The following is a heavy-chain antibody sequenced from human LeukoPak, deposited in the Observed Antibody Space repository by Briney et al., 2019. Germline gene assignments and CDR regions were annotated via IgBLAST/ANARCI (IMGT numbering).Heavy chain of an antibody. J-gene: IGHJ6*02. CDR1: GLTFSNSA. V-gene: IGHV3-23*01. D-gene: IGHD2-2*01. Sequence: GGSLRLSCAASGLTFSNSALSWVRQAPGKGLEWVSAISGSGGSTYYADSVKGRFTISRDNSKNTLYLQMNSLRAEDTAVYYCAKGGVVPGAKYGMDVWAQGTTVTVSS. CDR3: AKGGVVPGAKYGMDV. CDR2: ISGSGGST.